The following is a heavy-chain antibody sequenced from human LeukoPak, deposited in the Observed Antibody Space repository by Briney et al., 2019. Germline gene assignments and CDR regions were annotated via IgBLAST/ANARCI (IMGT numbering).Heavy chain of an antibody. J-gene: IGHJ4*02. CDR1: GFMFSSNT. Sequence: GGSLRLSCVVSGFMFSSNTMTWVRQAPGKGLEWVANIKEDGSEKHYVDSVKGRSAISRDNAKNSLYLQMNSLRAEDTAVYYCATGGRRYYADWGQGTLVTVSS. CDR3: ATGGRRYYAD. V-gene: IGHV3-7*01. CDR2: IKEDGSEK. D-gene: IGHD2/OR15-2a*01.